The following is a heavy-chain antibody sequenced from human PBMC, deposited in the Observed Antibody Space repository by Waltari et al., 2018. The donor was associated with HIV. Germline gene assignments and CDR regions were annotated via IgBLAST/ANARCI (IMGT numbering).Heavy chain of an antibody. Sequence: EVQLVQSGAEVKKPGESLKISCEAFKYSFASYWIVWVRHLPGKALEWIGIIYPGDSHTTYSPSFQGQVTISADKSISTAYLQWSSLKASDTAIYYCARRAQYCSGYSCSPEWYFDLWGRGTLVTVSS. J-gene: IGHJ2*01. CDR3: ARRAQYCSGYSCSPEWYFDL. CDR2: IYPGDSHT. V-gene: IGHV5-51*01. D-gene: IGHD2-15*01. CDR1: KYSFASYW.